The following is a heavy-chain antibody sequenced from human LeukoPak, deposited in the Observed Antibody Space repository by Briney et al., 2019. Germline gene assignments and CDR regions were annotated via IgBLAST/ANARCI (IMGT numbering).Heavy chain of an antibody. D-gene: IGHD3-16*01. CDR1: GFTFSSHW. Sequence: GGSLRLSCAASGFTFSSHWMHWVRQAPGKGLVWVSRINNGGSDTKYADSVKGRFTVSRDNAKNTLYVQMNSLRAEDTAVYYCARGFRGPAYWGQGTLVTVSS. CDR2: INNGGSDT. V-gene: IGHV3-74*01. CDR3: ARGFRGPAY. J-gene: IGHJ4*02.